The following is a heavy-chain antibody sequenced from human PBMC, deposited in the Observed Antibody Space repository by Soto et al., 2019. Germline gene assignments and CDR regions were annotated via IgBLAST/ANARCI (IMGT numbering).Heavy chain of an antibody. Sequence: PSEPLSLTCTVSGGSISSYYWSWIRQPPGKGLEWIGCISYSGSTNYNPSLKSRVTISVDTSKNQFSLKLSSVTAADTAVYYCARGTAAADYFFDYWGQGILVTVSS. CDR3: ARGTAAADYFFDY. V-gene: IGHV4-59*01. CDR1: GGSISSYY. D-gene: IGHD6-13*01. CDR2: ISYSGST. J-gene: IGHJ4*02.